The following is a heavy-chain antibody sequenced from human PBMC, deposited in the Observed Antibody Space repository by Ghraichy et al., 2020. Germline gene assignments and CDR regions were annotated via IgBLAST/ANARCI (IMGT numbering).Heavy chain of an antibody. J-gene: IGHJ3*02. Sequence: GGSLRLSCAASGFTFSSYSMNWVRQAPGKGLEWVSYISSSSSTIYYADSVKGRFTISRDNAKNSLYLQMNSLRDEDTAVYYCARDDGQWLVLSPDAFDIWGQGTMVTVSS. CDR1: GFTFSSYS. CDR2: ISSSSSTI. CDR3: ARDDGQWLVLSPDAFDI. V-gene: IGHV3-48*02. D-gene: IGHD6-19*01.